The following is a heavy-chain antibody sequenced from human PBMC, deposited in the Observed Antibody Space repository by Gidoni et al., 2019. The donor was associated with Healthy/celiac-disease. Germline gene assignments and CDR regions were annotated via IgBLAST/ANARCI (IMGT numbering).Heavy chain of an antibody. V-gene: IGHV3-43*01. D-gene: IGHD2-21*02. J-gene: IGHJ5*02. Sequence: EVQLVQSGGVVVQPGGSLRLSCAGSGFTFDDYTMDWVRQAPGNGLEWVSLIRWDGGSTYYADSVKGRFTITRDNSKNSLYLQMNSLRTEDTALYYCAKDRLSHIVVVTAISSWGQGTLVTVSS. CDR1: GFTFDDYT. CDR2: IRWDGGST. CDR3: AKDRLSHIVVVTAISS.